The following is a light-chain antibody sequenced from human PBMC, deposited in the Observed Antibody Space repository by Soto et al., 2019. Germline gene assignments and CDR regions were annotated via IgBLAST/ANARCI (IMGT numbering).Light chain of an antibody. CDR3: QQYDTWPLT. V-gene: IGKV3-15*01. CDR1: QSIGSN. J-gene: IGKJ4*01. CDR2: AAS. Sequence: EIVMTQSPATLSVSPGERATLSCRASQSIGSNLAWYLQKPGQAPTLLIYAASTRATGFPARFSGSGSGTEFTLSISTLQSEGFAIYYCQQYDTWPLTFGGGTKVEI.